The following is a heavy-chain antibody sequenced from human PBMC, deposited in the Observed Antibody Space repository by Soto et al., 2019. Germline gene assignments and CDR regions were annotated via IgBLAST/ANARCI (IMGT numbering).Heavy chain of an antibody. J-gene: IGHJ5*02. CDR3: ARRIASSLYNCFDP. D-gene: IGHD6-13*01. V-gene: IGHV2-5*02. Sequence: QITLKESGPTLVKPTQTLTLTCSFSGFSLTTSGAGVGWIRQPPGKALEWLALIYWDDDKRYSPSLESRLTITKDTSKTQVVLTMTNMDPVDTATYYCARRIASSLYNCFDPWGQGTLVTVSS. CDR2: IYWDDDK. CDR1: GFSLTTSGAG.